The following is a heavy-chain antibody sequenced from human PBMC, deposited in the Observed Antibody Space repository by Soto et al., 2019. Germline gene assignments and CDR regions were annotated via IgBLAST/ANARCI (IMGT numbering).Heavy chain of an antibody. CDR1: GGSISSGGYS. D-gene: IGHD5-12*01. V-gene: IGHV4-30-2*01. Sequence: SETLSLTCAVSGGSISSGGYSWSWIRQPPGKGLAWIGYIYHSGSTYYNPSLTSTVTISVDRAKIHFSLKRSSVTAADRAVYYCARALGGYDYVFDYWGQGTLVTVAS. J-gene: IGHJ4*02. CDR3: ARALGGYDYVFDY. CDR2: IYHSGST.